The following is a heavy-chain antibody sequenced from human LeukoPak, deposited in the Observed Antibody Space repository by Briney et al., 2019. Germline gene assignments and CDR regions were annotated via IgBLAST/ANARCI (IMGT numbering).Heavy chain of an antibody. Sequence: SETLSLTCTVYGGSISSYYWSWIRQPPGKGLEWIGYIYYSGSTNYNPSLKSRVTISVDTSKNQFSLKLSSVTAADTAVYYCARDYSGSHDYWGQGTLVTVSS. V-gene: IGHV4-59*01. CDR1: GGSISSYY. CDR3: ARDYSGSHDY. D-gene: IGHD1-26*01. CDR2: IYYSGST. J-gene: IGHJ4*02.